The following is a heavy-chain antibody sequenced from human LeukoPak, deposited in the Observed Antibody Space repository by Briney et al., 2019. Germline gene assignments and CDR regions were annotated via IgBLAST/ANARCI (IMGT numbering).Heavy chain of an antibody. CDR1: GYTFTGYY. Sequence: ASVKVSCKAPGYTFTGYYMHWVRQAPGQGLEWMGRINPNSGGTNYAQKFQGRVTMTRDTSISTAYMELSRLRSDDTAVYYCARVRGSGSSKPPFDYWGQGTLVTVSS. V-gene: IGHV1-2*06. CDR2: INPNSGGT. D-gene: IGHD3-10*01. CDR3: ARVRGSGSSKPPFDY. J-gene: IGHJ4*02.